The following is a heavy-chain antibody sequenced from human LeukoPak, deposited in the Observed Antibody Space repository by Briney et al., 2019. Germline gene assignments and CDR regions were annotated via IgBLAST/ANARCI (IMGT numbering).Heavy chain of an antibody. D-gene: IGHD4-23*01. Sequence: SVKLSCKATGGTFSSYAISWVRQGPGQGLEWMGRIIPILGIANYAQKFQGRVTITADKSTSTAYMELSSLRSEATAVYYCAREGRRYGGNSGASDYGGQGTLVTVSS. CDR2: IIPILGIA. CDR1: GGTFSSYA. J-gene: IGHJ4*02. CDR3: AREGRRYGGNSGASDY. V-gene: IGHV1-69*04.